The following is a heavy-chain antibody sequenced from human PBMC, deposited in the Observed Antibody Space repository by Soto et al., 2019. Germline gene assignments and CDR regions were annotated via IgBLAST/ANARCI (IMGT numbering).Heavy chain of an antibody. Sequence: ASVKVSCKVSGYTLTELSMHWVRQAPGKGLEWMGGFDPEDGETIYAQKFQGRVTMTEDTSTDTAYMDLSSLRSEDTAVYYCAACVGHTSCLSIDYWAREPWSPSPQ. CDR1: GYTLTELS. V-gene: IGHV1-24*01. CDR3: AACVGHTSCLSIDY. D-gene: IGHD2-2*01. CDR2: FDPEDGET. J-gene: IGHJ4*02.